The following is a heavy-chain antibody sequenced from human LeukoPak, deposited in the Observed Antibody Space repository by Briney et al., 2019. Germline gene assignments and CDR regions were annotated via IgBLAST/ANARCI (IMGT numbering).Heavy chain of an antibody. CDR2: THYSGTG. D-gene: IGHD6-19*01. Sequence: PSETLSLTCAVSGGPIIASYWSWIRQPPGKGLEWIGYTHYSGTGNYNPSLKSRVTISIDTSKNRFSLKLSSVTAADTAVYYCAREKSSAPDYWGQGTLVTVSS. CDR1: GGPIIASY. J-gene: IGHJ4*02. CDR3: AREKSSAPDY. V-gene: IGHV4-59*12.